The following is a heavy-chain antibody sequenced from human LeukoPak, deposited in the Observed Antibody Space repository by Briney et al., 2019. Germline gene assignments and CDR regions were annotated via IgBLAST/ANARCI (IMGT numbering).Heavy chain of an antibody. D-gene: IGHD2-2*01. CDR3: ARGGVVPAAIDY. CDR1: GGTFSSYA. V-gene: IGHV1-69*04. CDR2: IIPILGIA. Sequence: SVKVSCKASGGTFSSYAISWVRQGPGQGLEWMGRIIPILGIANYAQKFQGRVTITADKSTSTAYMELSSLRSEDTAVYYCARGGVVPAAIDYWGQGTLVTVSS. J-gene: IGHJ4*02.